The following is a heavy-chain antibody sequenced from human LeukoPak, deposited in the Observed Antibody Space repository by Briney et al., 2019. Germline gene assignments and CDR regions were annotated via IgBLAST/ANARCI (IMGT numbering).Heavy chain of an antibody. J-gene: IGHJ4*02. Sequence: GGSLRLSCAASGFTFSSYSMNWVRQAPGKGLEWVSSISSSSSYIYYADSVKGRFTIFRDNAKNSLYLQMNSLRAEDTAVYYCARDTTYTIFGVVISREYDYWGQGTLVTVSS. V-gene: IGHV3-21*01. D-gene: IGHD3-3*01. CDR1: GFTFSSYS. CDR3: ARDTTYTIFGVVISREYDY. CDR2: ISSSSSYI.